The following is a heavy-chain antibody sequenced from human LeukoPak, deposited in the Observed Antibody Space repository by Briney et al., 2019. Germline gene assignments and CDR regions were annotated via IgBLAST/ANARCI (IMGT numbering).Heavy chain of an antibody. Sequence: PSETLSLTCTVSGGSISSGGYYWSWIRQHPGKGLEWIGYIYYSGSTYYNPSLKSRVTISVDTSKNQFSLKLSSVTAADTAVYYCAREPLQGAQIDYWGQGTLVTVSS. CDR1: GGSISSGGYY. D-gene: IGHD4-11*01. J-gene: IGHJ4*02. CDR3: AREPLQGAQIDY. V-gene: IGHV4-31*03. CDR2: IYYSGST.